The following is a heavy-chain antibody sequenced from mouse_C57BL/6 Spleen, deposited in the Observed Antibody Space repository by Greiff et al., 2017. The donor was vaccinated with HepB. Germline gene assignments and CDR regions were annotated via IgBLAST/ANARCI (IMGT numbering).Heavy chain of an antibody. CDR3: ARSPSLYYAMDY. CDR2: INPYNGGT. Sequence: EVQLQQSGPVLVKPGASVKMSCKASGYTFTDYYMNWVKQSHGKSLEWIGVINPYNGGTSYNQKFKGKATLTVDKSSSTAYMELNSLTSEDSAVYYCARSPSLYYAMDYWGQGTSVTVSS. CDR1: GYTFTDYY. D-gene: IGHD6-2*01. V-gene: IGHV1-19*01. J-gene: IGHJ4*01.